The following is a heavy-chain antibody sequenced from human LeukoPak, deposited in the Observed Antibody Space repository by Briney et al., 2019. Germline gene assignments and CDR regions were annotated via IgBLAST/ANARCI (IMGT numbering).Heavy chain of an antibody. D-gene: IGHD6-13*01. V-gene: IGHV3-30*03. Sequence: PGESLRLSCEAAGLAFSRDGIHCVRLAPGKGLEWVAVISSDGSNKYFADSVKGRFTISRDNSKNTLYLQMNSLRAEDTAVYYCARDLGIAPLGFDYWGQGTLVTVSS. CDR1: GLAFSRDG. J-gene: IGHJ4*02. CDR3: ARDLGIAPLGFDY. CDR2: ISSDGSNK.